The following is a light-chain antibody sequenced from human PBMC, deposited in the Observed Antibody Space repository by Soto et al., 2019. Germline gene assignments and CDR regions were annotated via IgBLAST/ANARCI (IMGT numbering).Light chain of an antibody. CDR2: EVT. CDR3: LSYAGTAYG. Sequence: QSALTQPPSASGSPGQSVTISCTGTSSDVGGYDYVSWYQQYPGKTPKLMIFEVTKRPSGVPDRFSGSKSGNTASLTVSGLQAEDEADYYGLSYAGTAYGFGTGTKLTVL. V-gene: IGLV2-8*01. CDR1: SSDVGGYDY. J-gene: IGLJ1*01.